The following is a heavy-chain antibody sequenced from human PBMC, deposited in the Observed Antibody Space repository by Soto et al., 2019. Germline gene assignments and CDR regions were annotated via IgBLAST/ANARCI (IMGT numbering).Heavy chain of an antibody. CDR3: AVRRNYDSSGYLPYYYYGMDV. CDR2: ISSSSSYT. Sequence: PGGSLRLSCAASGFTFSDYYMSWIRQAPGKGLEWVSYISSSSSYTNYADSVKGRFTISRDNAKNSLYLQMNSLRAEDTAVYYCAVRRNYDSSGYLPYYYYGMDVWGQGTTVTVSS. V-gene: IGHV3-11*06. CDR1: GFTFSDYY. D-gene: IGHD3-22*01. J-gene: IGHJ6*02.